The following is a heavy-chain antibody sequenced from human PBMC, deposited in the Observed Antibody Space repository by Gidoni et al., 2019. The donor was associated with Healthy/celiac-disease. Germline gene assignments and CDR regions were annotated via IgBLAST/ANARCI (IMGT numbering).Heavy chain of an antibody. V-gene: IGHV1-69*01. Sequence: QVQLVQSGAEVKKPGSSVKVSCQASGGTFSSYAISWVRQAPGQGLEWMGGIIPIFGTANYAQKFQGRVTITADESTSTAYMELSSLRSEDTAVYYCASPVAGTSYYYYGMDVWGQGTTVTVSS. D-gene: IGHD6-19*01. J-gene: IGHJ6*02. CDR3: ASPVAGTSYYYYGMDV. CDR1: GGTFSSYA. CDR2: IIPIFGTA.